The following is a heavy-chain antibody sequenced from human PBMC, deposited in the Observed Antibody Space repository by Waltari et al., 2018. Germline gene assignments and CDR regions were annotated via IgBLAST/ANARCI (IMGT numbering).Heavy chain of an antibody. Sequence: QVQLVQSGAEVKKPGASVKVSCKTSGYTFTAYYIYWMRQAPGQGLEWMGWINPHSGDTRYAKNFQGRVTMTRDTSISTAYMELTRLRSDDTALYYCARGIILITILWFDPWGQGSQVTVSS. J-gene: IGHJ5*02. CDR2: INPHSGDT. CDR1: GYTFTAYY. CDR3: ARGIILITILWFDP. D-gene: IGHD2-21*01. V-gene: IGHV1-2*02.